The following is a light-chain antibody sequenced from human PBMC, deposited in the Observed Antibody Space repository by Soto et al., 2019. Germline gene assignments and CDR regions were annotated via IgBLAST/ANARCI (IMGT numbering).Light chain of an antibody. Sequence: DIKMTQSPSALSASVGDRVIITCRASQYISNWVAWYQQKPGKAPKLLIYDASTLESGVPSRFTGSSSGTEFTLTISSLQPDDFATYYCQQYNSFSGTFGGGTKVDIK. CDR1: QYISNW. CDR3: QQYNSFSGT. V-gene: IGKV1-5*01. CDR2: DAS. J-gene: IGKJ4*01.